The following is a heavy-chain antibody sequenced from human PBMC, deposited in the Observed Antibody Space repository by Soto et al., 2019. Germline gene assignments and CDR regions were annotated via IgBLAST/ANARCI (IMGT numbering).Heavy chain of an antibody. V-gene: IGHV3-23*01. D-gene: IGHD3-22*01. CDR1: GFPFWTYS. Sequence: EVKLLESGGGLVQPGGSMRLSCEASGFPFWTYSMSWVRQAPRKGLEWVSGISGSGTATYYTDSVKGRFTVSRDNSKDTLFLQMNTRRVEKTAVYYWAKTRVYDNNEYDRDGFDVWGPGTAVTVSS. J-gene: IGHJ3*01. CDR3: AKTRVYDNNEYDRDGFDV. CDR2: ISGSGTAT.